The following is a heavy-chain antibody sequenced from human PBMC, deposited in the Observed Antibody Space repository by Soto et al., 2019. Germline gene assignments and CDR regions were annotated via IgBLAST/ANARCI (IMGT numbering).Heavy chain of an antibody. CDR2: TYDDGRA. Sequence: PSETLSLTCTVSGGAITSSPYFWSWIRQSPGRGLEYIGYTYDDGRATYNPSLKSRVTISVDKSTSKFSLSLTSVAAADTAVYFCARMSRTVNYWGQGTPVTVSS. CDR3: ARMSRTVNY. D-gene: IGHD4-17*01. CDR1: GGAITSSPYF. J-gene: IGHJ4*02. V-gene: IGHV4-61*05.